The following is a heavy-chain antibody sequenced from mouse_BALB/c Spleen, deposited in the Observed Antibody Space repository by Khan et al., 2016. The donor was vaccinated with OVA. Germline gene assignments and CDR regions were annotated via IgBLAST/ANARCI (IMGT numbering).Heavy chain of an antibody. CDR3: ARDGSRYNYAMDY. J-gene: IGHJ4*01. CDR1: GYSITSDYA. Sequence: EVQLKESGPGLVKPSQSLSLTCTVTGYSITSDYAWNRIRQFPGNKLEWMGYISYSGSTNYNPALKSRISITRDTSKNQFFLQLNSVTTEDTATYYCARDGSRYNYAMDYWGQGTSVTVSS. CDR2: ISYSGST. D-gene: IGHD2-3*01. V-gene: IGHV3-2*02.